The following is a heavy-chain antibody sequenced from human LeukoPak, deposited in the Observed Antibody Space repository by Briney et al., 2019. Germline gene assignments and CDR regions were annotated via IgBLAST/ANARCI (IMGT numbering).Heavy chain of an antibody. D-gene: IGHD2-21*02. CDR1: GGPISSSNW. J-gene: IGHJ3*02. Sequence: SETLSLTCAVSGGPISSSNWWSWVRQPPGKGLEWIGEIYHSGSTNYNPSLKSRVTISVDKSKNQFSLKLSSVTAADTAVYYCARVAEVVTAISAFDIWGQGTMVTVSS. V-gene: IGHV4-4*02. CDR2: IYHSGST. CDR3: ARVAEVVTAISAFDI.